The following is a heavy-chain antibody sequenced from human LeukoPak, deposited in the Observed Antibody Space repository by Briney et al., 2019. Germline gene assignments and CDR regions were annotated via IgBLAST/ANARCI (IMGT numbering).Heavy chain of an antibody. CDR1: GYTFISYW. V-gene: IGHV5-51*01. Sequence: GESLKISCKGSGYTFISYWIGWVRQMPGKGLEWMGIIYPGDSDTRYSPSFQGQVTISADKSISTAYLQWSSLKASDTAMYYCARLSEVTARYGYYYYMDVWGKGTTVTVSS. CDR2: IYPGDSDT. CDR3: ARLSEVTARYGYYYYMDV. D-gene: IGHD2-21*02. J-gene: IGHJ6*03.